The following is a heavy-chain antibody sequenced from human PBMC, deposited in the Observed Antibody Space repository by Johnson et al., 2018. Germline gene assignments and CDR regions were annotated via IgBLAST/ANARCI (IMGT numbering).Heavy chain of an antibody. CDR3: ARDLSSSWDNDAFDI. D-gene: IGHD6-13*01. V-gene: IGHV3-33*01. J-gene: IGHJ3*02. Sequence: QVQLVESGGGVVQPGRSLRLSCAASGFTFSSYGMHWVRQAPGKGLEWVAVIWYDGSNKYYADSVKGRFTISRDNAKNSLYLQMNSLRAEETAFYHCARDLSSSWDNDAFDIWGQGTMVTVSS. CDR2: IWYDGSNK. CDR1: GFTFSSYG.